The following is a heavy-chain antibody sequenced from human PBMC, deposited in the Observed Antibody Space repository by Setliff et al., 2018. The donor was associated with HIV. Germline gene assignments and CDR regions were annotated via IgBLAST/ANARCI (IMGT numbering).Heavy chain of an antibody. CDR1: GFSFSLYA. Sequence: GGSLRLSCKATGFSFSLYAMSWVRQAPGKGLEWVSSISGSGRKTYYADSLKGRFTISRDDSKNTLYLQMNSLRAEDTALYYCARGQFRLRPDSLDLWGQGTLVTVSS. CDR2: ISGSGRKT. D-gene: IGHD2-21*01. J-gene: IGHJ3*01. CDR3: ARGQFRLRPDSLDL. V-gene: IGHV3-23*01.